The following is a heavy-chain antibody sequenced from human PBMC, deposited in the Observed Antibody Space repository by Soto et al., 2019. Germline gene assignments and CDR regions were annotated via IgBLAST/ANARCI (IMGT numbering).Heavy chain of an antibody. V-gene: IGHV1-2*02. Sequence: ASVKGSCKATGYIFTGYYIHWVRRAPGQGLEWIGWINPSTGVTKYSQKFQGRVTMTRDTSISTGYMELSRLRSDDTAVYYCARAYPNYDSSRHYGGQGTLVTVSS. CDR2: INPSTGVT. CDR1: GYIFTGYY. D-gene: IGHD3-22*01. CDR3: ARAYPNYDSSRHY. J-gene: IGHJ4*02.